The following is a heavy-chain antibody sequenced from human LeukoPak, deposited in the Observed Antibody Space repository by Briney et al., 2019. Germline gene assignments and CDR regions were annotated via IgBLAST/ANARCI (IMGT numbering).Heavy chain of an antibody. D-gene: IGHD6-13*01. CDR2: MNPNSGTT. CDR1: GYTFSSYD. Sequence: ASVKVSCKASGYTFSSYDFNWVRQAAGQGLEWMGWMNPNSGTTGYAQKFQGRVTMTTDTSTSTAYMELRSLRSDDTAVYYCARSKAGNFDYWGQGTLVTVSS. V-gene: IGHV1-8*01. J-gene: IGHJ4*02. CDR3: ARSKAGNFDY.